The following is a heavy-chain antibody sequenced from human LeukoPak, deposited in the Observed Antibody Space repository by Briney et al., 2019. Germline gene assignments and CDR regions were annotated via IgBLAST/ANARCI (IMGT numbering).Heavy chain of an antibody. V-gene: IGHV3-23*01. D-gene: IGHD3-9*01. CDR1: GFPLRSYA. CDR3: AKDSEYCDILSGYPWGDWVDP. J-gene: IGHJ5*02. CDR2: IRCSGGRR. Sequence: PGRSLSLSCAVSGFPLRSYAMSWVRQAPGKGLEWVSAIRCSGGRRYYADSVKGRFTISRDNSKNTLYLQMNSLKAEDTAVYYCAKDSEYCDILSGYPWGDWVDPWGQGTLVTVSS.